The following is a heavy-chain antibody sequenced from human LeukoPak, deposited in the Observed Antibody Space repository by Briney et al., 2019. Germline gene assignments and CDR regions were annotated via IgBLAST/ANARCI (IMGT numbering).Heavy chain of an antibody. CDR1: GYTFTGYY. V-gene: IGHV1-2*02. J-gene: IGHJ3*02. CDR3: AEERPDILTGYADAFDI. D-gene: IGHD3-9*01. Sequence: GASVKVSCKASGYTFTGYYIHWVRQAPGQGLEWMGWINPNSGGTNYAQKFQGRVTMTRDTSISTAYMELSRLRSDDTAVYYCAEERPDILTGYADAFDIWGQGTMVTVSS. CDR2: INPNSGGT.